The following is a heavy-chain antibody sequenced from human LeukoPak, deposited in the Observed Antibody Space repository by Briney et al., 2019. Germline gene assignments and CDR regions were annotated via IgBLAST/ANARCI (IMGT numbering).Heavy chain of an antibody. Sequence: PGASVKVSCKASGYTFTGYYMHWVRQAPGQGLEWMGWINPNSGGTNYAQKFQGRVTMTRDTSISTAYMELSRLRSDDTAVYYCARDAANGDYGPWDIDYWGQGTLVTVSS. V-gene: IGHV1-2*02. D-gene: IGHD4-17*01. CDR3: ARDAANGDYGPWDIDY. CDR2: INPNSGGT. J-gene: IGHJ4*02. CDR1: GYTFTGYY.